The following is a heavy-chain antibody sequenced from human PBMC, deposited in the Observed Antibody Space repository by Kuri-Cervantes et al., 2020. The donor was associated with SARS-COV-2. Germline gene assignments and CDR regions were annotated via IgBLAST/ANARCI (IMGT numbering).Heavy chain of an antibody. CDR1: VGSFSGDY. CDR2: INPSGST. D-gene: IGHD2/OR15-2a*01. J-gene: IGHJ6*04. V-gene: IGHV4-34*01. CDR3: ARDYFADV. Sequence: SETLSLTCAVYVGSFSGDYWSWIRQPPGKGLEWIGVINPSGSTNYNPSLKSRVTISVDTSNHQFSLKLSSVTAADTAVYYCARDYFADVWGKGTTVTVSS.